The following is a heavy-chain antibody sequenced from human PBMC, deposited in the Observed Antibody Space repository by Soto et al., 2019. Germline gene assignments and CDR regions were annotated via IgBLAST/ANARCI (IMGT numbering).Heavy chain of an antibody. Sequence: QVTLVQSGAAVTKPGSSMRVSCKSSGNTFGSHAIIWVRQAPGQGLEWMGRIIPALDITTYAQKFQGRVTFTADKSTTTAYMELSSLRPDDTAIYSCARGRSAYGTVCGQGTLITVSS. J-gene: IGHJ4*02. V-gene: IGHV1-69*02. D-gene: IGHD2-15*01. CDR2: IIPALDIT. CDR1: GNTFGSHA. CDR3: ARGRSAYGTV.